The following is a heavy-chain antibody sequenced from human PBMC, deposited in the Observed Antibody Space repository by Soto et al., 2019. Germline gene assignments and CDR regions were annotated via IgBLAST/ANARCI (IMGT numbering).Heavy chain of an antibody. Sequence: GGSLRLSCAASGFTFSSYAMSWVRQAPGKGLEWVSAISGSGGSTYYADSVKGRFTISRDNSKNTLYLQMNSLRAEDTAVYYCAKDHYYDSSGYYYYFDYWGQGTLVTVSS. CDR1: GFTFSSYA. V-gene: IGHV3-23*01. J-gene: IGHJ4*02. CDR3: AKDHYYDSSGYYYYFDY. CDR2: ISGSGGST. D-gene: IGHD3-22*01.